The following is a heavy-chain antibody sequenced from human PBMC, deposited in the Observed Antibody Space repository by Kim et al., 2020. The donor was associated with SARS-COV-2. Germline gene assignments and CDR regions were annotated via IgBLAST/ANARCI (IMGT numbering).Heavy chain of an antibody. D-gene: IGHD3-9*01. CDR3: RGGPGGYDILTGEYGLDV. CDR2: IKRETDGGPT. CDR1: GFTFSYAW. V-gene: IGHV3-15*01. J-gene: IGHJ6*02. Sequence: GGSLRLSCAASGFTFSYAWMSWVRQAPGKGLECVGRIKRETDGGPTDYAASVKGRFTISRDDSKNTLYLQMNSLKIEDTAVYYCRGGPGGYDILTGEYGLDVWGQGTTVTVS.